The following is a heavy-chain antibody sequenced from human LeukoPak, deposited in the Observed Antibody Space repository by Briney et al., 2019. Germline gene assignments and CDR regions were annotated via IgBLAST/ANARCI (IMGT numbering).Heavy chain of an antibody. CDR2: ISSSSKTI. V-gene: IGHV3-48*01. Sequence: GGSLRLSCAASGFTFSSYTMNWVRQAPGKGLEWVSFISSSSKTIYYADSVKGRFTISRDNSQNTLYLQMNSLRAEDTAVYYCARGNYFDYWGQGTLVTVSS. CDR3: ARGNYFDY. J-gene: IGHJ4*02. D-gene: IGHD2-15*01. CDR1: GFTFSSYT.